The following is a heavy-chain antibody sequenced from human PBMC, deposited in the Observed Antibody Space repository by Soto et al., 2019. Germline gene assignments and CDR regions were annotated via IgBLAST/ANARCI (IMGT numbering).Heavy chain of an antibody. CDR2: INHSGST. CDR1: GGSFSGYY. CDR3: ARASFFDY. J-gene: IGHJ4*02. Sequence: QVQLQQWGAGLLKPSETLSLTCAVYGGSFSGYYWSWIRQPPGKGLEWIGEINHSGSTNYNPSLXSXVSXSVDTSKNQFSLKLSSVTAADTAVYYCARASFFDYWGQGTLVTVSS. V-gene: IGHV4-34*01.